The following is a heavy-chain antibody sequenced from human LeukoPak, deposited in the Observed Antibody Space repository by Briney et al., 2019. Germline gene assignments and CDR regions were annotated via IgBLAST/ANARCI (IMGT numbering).Heavy chain of an antibody. CDR2: IWSDGINK. CDR1: GFTFSGYG. D-gene: IGHD3-16*01. V-gene: IGHV3-33*01. Sequence: GTSLRLSCAASGFTFSGYGMHWVRQAPGKGLDWVAVIWSDGINKYYADSVKGRFTISRDNSKNTLYLQMNSLRAEDTAVYYCATSGGVSYYMDDWGKGSTVTVSS. J-gene: IGHJ6*03. CDR3: ATSGGVSYYMDD.